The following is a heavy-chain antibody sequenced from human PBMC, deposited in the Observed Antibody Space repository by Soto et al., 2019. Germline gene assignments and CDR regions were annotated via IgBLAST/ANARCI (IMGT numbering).Heavy chain of an antibody. CDR2: TSYDGSKN. CDR1: GFTFSRSP. D-gene: IGHD4-17*01. J-gene: IGHJ4*02. Sequence: QVHLVESGGGVVQPGRALRLSCVASGFTFSRSPMHWVRQAPGKGLEWVAYTSYDGSKNFYADSVTGRVTISRDNSQNTLYLQMSILTVEDTALYYCAKRATYGDRDFHYWGQGTLVTVSS. CDR3: AKRATYGDRDFHY. V-gene: IGHV3-30*15.